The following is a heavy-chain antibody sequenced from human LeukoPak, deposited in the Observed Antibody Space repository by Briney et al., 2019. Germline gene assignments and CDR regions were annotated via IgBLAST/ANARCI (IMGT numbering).Heavy chain of an antibody. D-gene: IGHD6-19*01. CDR2: IWFDGSNQ. V-gene: IGHV3-33*01. J-gene: IGHJ3*01. CDR3: ARDRGSGDSFDL. CDR1: GFTFSTYG. Sequence: SGGSLRLSCAASGFTFSTYGMHWVRQAPGKGLEWVAVIWFDGSNQYYVDSVRGRFSISRDNSKNTLYLQMNTLRAGDTGVYYCARDRGSGDSFDLWGQGAMVTVSS.